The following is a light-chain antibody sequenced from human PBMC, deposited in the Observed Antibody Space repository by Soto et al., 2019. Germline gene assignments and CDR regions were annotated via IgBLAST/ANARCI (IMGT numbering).Light chain of an antibody. CDR3: QQRSNWPSWT. Sequence: EIVLTQSPATLSLSPGERATLSCRASQSVSSYLAWYQQKPGQAPRLLIYDASNRATGIPARFSGSGSGTAFTLPISSLEPEDFAVYYCQQRSNWPSWTFGQGTKVEIK. CDR1: QSVSSY. J-gene: IGKJ1*01. V-gene: IGKV3-11*01. CDR2: DAS.